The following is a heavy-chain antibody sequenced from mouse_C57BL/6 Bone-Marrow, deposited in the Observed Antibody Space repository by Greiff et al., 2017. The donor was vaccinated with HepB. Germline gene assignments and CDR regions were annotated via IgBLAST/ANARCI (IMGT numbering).Heavy chain of an antibody. D-gene: IGHD4-1*01. CDR1: GYTFTSYW. CDR3: ARDWDKGY. Sequence: VQLQQPGAELVKPGASVKLSCKASGYTFTSYWMQWVKQRPGQGLEWIGEIDPSDSYTNYNQKFKGKATLTVDTSSSTAYMQLSSLTSEDSAVYYCARDWDKGYWGQGTTLTVSS. V-gene: IGHV1-50*01. J-gene: IGHJ2*01. CDR2: IDPSDSYT.